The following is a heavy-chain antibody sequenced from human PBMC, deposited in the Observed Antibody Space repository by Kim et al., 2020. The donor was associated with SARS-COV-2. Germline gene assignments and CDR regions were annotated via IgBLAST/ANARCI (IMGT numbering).Heavy chain of an antibody. CDR3: VRERDGGSSSGRYFDY. J-gene: IGHJ4*02. Sequence: ASVKVSCKASGYTFTGYYIHWVRQAPGQGLEWMGRINPNTAGTNIAQKFQGRVIMTTDTSISTAYMELSGLRSDDTAVYYCVRERDGGSSSGRYFDYWGQVTLVTVSS. CDR2: INPNTAGT. V-gene: IGHV1-2*06. D-gene: IGHD6-6*01. CDR1: GYTFTGYY.